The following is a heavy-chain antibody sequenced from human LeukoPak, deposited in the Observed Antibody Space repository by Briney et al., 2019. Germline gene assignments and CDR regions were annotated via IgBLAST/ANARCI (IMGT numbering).Heavy chain of an antibody. J-gene: IGHJ4*02. V-gene: IGHV4-59*11. Sequence: SETLSLTCTVSGGSISSHYWSWIRQPPGKGLEWIGYIYYSGSTNYNPSLKSRVTISVDTSKNQFSLKLSSVTAADTAVYYCARGRGSSSWYSFAYWGQGTLVTVSS. CDR2: IYYSGST. CDR1: GGSISSHY. CDR3: ARGRGSSSWYSFAY. D-gene: IGHD6-13*01.